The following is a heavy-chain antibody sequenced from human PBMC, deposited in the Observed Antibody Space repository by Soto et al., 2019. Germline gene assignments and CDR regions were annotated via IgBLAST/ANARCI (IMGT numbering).Heavy chain of an antibody. CDR1: GGSISSYY. CDR3: ARPAGTTVVTPGTFDF. D-gene: IGHD4-4*01. CDR2: IYHSGST. Sequence: SETLSLTCTVSGGSISSYYWSWIRQPPGKGLEWIGYIYHSGSTYYNPSLKSRVTISVDRSKNQFSLKLSSVTAADTAVYYCARPAGTTVVTPGTFDFWGQGTMVTVSS. V-gene: IGHV4-59*12. J-gene: IGHJ3*01.